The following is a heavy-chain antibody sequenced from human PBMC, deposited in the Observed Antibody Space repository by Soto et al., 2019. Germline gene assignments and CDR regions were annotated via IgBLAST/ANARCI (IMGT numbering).Heavy chain of an antibody. CDR1: GGSVSSGSYY. Sequence: SETLSLTCTVSGGSVSSGSYYWSWIRQPPGKGLEWIGYIYYSGSTNYNPSLKSRVTISVDTTKNQFPLKLSSVTAADTAVYYCARLAGTCYSCQTTWFDPWGQGTLVTVSS. CDR2: IYYSGST. V-gene: IGHV4-61*01. CDR3: ARLAGTCYSCQTTWFDP. J-gene: IGHJ5*02. D-gene: IGHD2-15*01.